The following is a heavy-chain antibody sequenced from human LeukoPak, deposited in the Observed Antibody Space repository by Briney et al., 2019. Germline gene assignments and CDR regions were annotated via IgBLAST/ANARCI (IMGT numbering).Heavy chain of an antibody. CDR1: GFTFSSYS. V-gene: IGHV3-48*01. CDR3: ARDESEQWLVHSGY. D-gene: IGHD6-19*01. Sequence: PGGSLRLSCAASGFTFSSYSMNWVRQAPGKGLEWVSYISSSSSTIYYADSVKGRFTISRDNAKNSLYLQMNSLRAEDTAVYYCARDESEQWLVHSGYWGQGTLVTVSS. CDR2: ISSSSSTI. J-gene: IGHJ4*02.